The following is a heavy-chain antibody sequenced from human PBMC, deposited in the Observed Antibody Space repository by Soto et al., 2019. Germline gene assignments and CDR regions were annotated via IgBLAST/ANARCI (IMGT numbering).Heavy chain of an antibody. CDR2: IYYTGSS. CDR1: GGSVNSATNY. V-gene: IGHV4-31*03. CDR3: ARASRGYWYFGL. Sequence: SETLSLTCTVSGGSVNSATNYWSWIRHRPGEGLESIGYIYYTGSSYYNPSLKSRITISVDTSKNQFSLNLNSVTATDTAVYYCARASRGYWYFGLWGRGTLVTVSS. J-gene: IGHJ2*01. D-gene: IGHD1-1*01.